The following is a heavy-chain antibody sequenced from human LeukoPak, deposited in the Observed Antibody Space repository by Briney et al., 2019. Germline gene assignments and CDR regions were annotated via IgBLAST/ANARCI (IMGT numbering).Heavy chain of an antibody. Sequence: ASVKVSCKASGYTFTGYYMHWVRQAPGQGLEWMGRINPNSGGTNYAQKFQGRVTMTRDTSISTAYMELSRVRSDDTAVYYCARGRRVGATGRGDFDIWGQGTMVTVSS. CDR3: ARGRRVGATGRGDFDI. CDR1: GYTFTGYY. V-gene: IGHV1-2*06. CDR2: INPNSGGT. D-gene: IGHD1-26*01. J-gene: IGHJ3*02.